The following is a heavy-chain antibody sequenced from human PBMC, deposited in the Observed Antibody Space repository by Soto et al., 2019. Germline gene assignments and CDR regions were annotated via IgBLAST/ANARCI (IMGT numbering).Heavy chain of an antibody. CDR1: GFTFSTYA. Sequence: GGSLRLSCAASGFTFSTYAMTWVRQAPGKGLEWVSSISDSSRRTYYADSVKGRFTISRDNAKNTLYLQMNSLRAEDTAVYYCARETVTTLYYWGQGTMVTVSS. D-gene: IGHD4-17*01. J-gene: IGHJ4*02. CDR2: ISDSSRRT. V-gene: IGHV3-23*01. CDR3: ARETVTTLYY.